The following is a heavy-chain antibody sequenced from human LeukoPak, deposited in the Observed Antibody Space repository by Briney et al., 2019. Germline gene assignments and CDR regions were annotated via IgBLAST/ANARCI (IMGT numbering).Heavy chain of an antibody. CDR1: GGSISSGSYY. V-gene: IGHV4-39*07. Sequence: SQTLSLTCTVSGGSISSGSYYWGWIRQPPGKGLEWIGSIYHSGSTYYNPSLKSRVTISVDTSKNQFSLKLSSVTAADTAVYYCARALHYYGSGSYSYYFDYWGQGTLVTVSS. D-gene: IGHD3-10*01. J-gene: IGHJ4*02. CDR2: IYHSGST. CDR3: ARALHYYGSGSYSYYFDY.